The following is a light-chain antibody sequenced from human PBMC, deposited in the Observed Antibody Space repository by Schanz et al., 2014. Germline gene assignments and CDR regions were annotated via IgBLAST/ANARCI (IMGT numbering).Light chain of an antibody. Sequence: QSVLTQPPSVSGAPGQRVTISCTGSSSNIGAGYDVYWYQQLPGTAPKLLIYGNNNRASGVPDRFSGSKSGTSASLAISGLQSDDEADYYCAAWDSSLIGYVFGTGTKLTVL. J-gene: IGLJ1*01. CDR2: GNN. CDR1: SSNIGAGYD. V-gene: IGLV1-40*01. CDR3: AAWDSSLIGYV.